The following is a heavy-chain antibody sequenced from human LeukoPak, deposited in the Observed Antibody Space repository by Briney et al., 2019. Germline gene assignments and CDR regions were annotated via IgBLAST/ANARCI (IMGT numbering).Heavy chain of an antibody. CDR1: GFTFSSYS. J-gene: IGHJ6*03. D-gene: IGHD5-24*01. CDR3: ARQVEMATIPNYYYYYYMDV. V-gene: IGHV3-21*01. CDR2: ISSSSTYI. Sequence: GGSLRLSCAASGFTFSSYSMNWVRQAPGKGLEWVSSISSSSTYIYYADSVKGRFTISRDNAKNSLYLQMNSLRAEDTAVYYCARQVEMATIPNYYYYYYMDVWGKGTTVTVSS.